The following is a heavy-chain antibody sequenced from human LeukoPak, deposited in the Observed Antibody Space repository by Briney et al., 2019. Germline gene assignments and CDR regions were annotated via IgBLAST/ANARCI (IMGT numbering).Heavy chain of an antibody. CDR3: ARDLNGDSGMDV. D-gene: IGHD5-12*01. CDR2: IYYSGST. V-gene: IGHV4-59*01. CDR1: GFTFSSYS. Sequence: PGGSLRLSCAASGFTFSSYSTNWVRQAPGKGLEWIGYIYYSGSTNYNPSLKSRVTISVDTSKNQFSLKLSSVTAADTAVYYCARDLNGDSGMDVWGQGTTVAVSS. J-gene: IGHJ6*02.